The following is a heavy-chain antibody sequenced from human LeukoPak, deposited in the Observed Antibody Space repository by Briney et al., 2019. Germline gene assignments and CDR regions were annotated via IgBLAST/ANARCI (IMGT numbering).Heavy chain of an antibody. CDR2: IYWDDDK. V-gene: IGHV2-5*02. J-gene: IGHJ4*02. CDR3: VHRLIAARQGSFDS. CDR1: GFSLSTNGVG. Sequence: ESGPTLVKPTQTLTLTCSFSGFSLSTNGVGVGWIRQPPGKALEWLAIIYWDDDKYYRPSLKSRLTITKDSSKNQVVLTMTNMDPVDTATYYCVHRLIAARQGSFDSWGQGTLVTVSS. D-gene: IGHD6-6*01.